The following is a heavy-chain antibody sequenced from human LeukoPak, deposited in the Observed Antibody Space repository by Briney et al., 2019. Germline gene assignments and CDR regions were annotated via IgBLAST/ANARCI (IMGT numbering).Heavy chain of an antibody. CDR3: ARDKGQYYYGSGSYYRLDFDY. CDR2: IIPIFGTA. Sequence: SVKVSCKASGGTFSSYAISWVRQAPGQGLEWMGGIIPIFGTANYAQKFQGRVTITADESTSTAYMELSSLRSEDTAVYYCARDKGQYYYGSGSYYRLDFDYWGQGALVTVSS. V-gene: IGHV1-69*13. J-gene: IGHJ4*02. D-gene: IGHD3-10*01. CDR1: GGTFSSYA.